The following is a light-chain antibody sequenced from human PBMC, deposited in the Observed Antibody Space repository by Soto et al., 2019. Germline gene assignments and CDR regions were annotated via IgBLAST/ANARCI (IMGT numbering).Light chain of an antibody. Sequence: DIQMTQSPSSVSASVGDRVTITCRASQGISSWLAWYQQEPGKAPNLLIYAASSLQSGVPSRFSGSGSGTDFTLTISSLQRDDFAIYYCQQYNPYSRTFGQGTKVDIK. CDR2: AAS. V-gene: IGKV1D-16*01. J-gene: IGKJ1*01. CDR1: QGISSW. CDR3: QQYNPYSRT.